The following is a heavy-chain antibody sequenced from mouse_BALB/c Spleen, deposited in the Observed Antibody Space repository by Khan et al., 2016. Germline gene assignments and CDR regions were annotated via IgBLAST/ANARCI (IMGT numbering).Heavy chain of an antibody. CDR3: ARLRHTMDY. Sequence: EVELVESGGGFVQPGGSLELSCAASGFTFTTYAMSWVRKTPDKRLELVATINSDGSSTSYADTVKGRFTISRDNAKHTLYLQMSRLKSEDTAMYYCARLRHTMDYWGRGTSVTVSS. V-gene: IGHV5-6-3*01. CDR1: GFTFTTYA. CDR2: INSDGSST. D-gene: IGHD2-12*01. J-gene: IGHJ4*01.